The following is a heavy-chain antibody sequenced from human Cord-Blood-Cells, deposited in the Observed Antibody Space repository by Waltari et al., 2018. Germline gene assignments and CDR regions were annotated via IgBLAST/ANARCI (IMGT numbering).Heavy chain of an antibody. CDR3: ARESSSSWYWFDP. CDR2: ISYDGSNK. CDR1: GFTFSSYA. J-gene: IGHJ5*02. D-gene: IGHD6-13*01. Sequence: QVQLVESGGGVVQPGRSLRLSCAASGFTFSSYAMHWVRQAPGKGLEWVAVISYDGSNKYYEDSVKGRFNISRDNSKNTLYLQMNSLRAEDTAVYYCARESSSSWYWFDPWGQGTLVTVSS. V-gene: IGHV3-30*04.